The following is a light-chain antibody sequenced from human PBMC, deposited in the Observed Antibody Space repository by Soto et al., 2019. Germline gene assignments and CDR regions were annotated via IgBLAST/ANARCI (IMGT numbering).Light chain of an antibody. V-gene: IGKV3-20*01. CDR3: LQYGSSLWT. CDR1: QGVSSSY. J-gene: IGKJ1*01. Sequence: LTQSPCTLSSSAGDRATLSCRASQGVSSSYLAWYQQKPGKSPRLLIYGASSWATGIPDRFSGSGSGTDFTLTISSLEPEDFAMYYCLQYGSSLWTFGQGTKVDIK. CDR2: GAS.